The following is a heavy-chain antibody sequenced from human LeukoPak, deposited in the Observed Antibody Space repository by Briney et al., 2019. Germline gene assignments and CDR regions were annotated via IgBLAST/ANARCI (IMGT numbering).Heavy chain of an antibody. J-gene: IGHJ4*02. D-gene: IGHD3-22*01. Sequence: SETLSLTCTVSGGSISSYYWSWIRQPPGKGLEWIGYIYYSGSTNYNPSLKRRVTVSLDKSKSQFSLKLTSVTAADTATYFCARVIPHGWRQNDFWGQGTLVTVSS. CDR2: IYYSGST. V-gene: IGHV4-59*12. CDR1: GGSISSYY. CDR3: ARVIPHGWRQNDF.